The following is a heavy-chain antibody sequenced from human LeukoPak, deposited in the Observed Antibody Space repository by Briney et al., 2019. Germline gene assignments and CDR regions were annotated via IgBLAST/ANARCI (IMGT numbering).Heavy chain of an antibody. Sequence: GGSLRLSCAASGFTFSSYEMNWVRQAPGKGLEWVSYISSSGSTIYNADSVKGRFTISRDNSKNTLYLQLNSLRAEDTAVYYCAKGAGNFDWSYHDYWGQGTLVTVSS. D-gene: IGHD3-9*01. CDR1: GFTFSSYE. J-gene: IGHJ4*02. CDR3: AKGAGNFDWSYHDY. V-gene: IGHV3-48*03. CDR2: ISSSGSTI.